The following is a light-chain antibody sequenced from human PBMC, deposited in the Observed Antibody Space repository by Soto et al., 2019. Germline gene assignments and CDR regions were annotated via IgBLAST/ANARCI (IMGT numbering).Light chain of an antibody. CDR2: RAS. CDR1: QSFLHSSNNENS. CDR3: QQYYTAIA. J-gene: IGKJ5*01. Sequence: DDLITQSPDSLAVSLGERATLNCKSSQSFLHSSNNENSLAWYQQKAGQRPKLLIYRASTRESGVPDRISGSGSGTDFTLTISSLQAEDVAVYYCQQYYTAIAFGHGSRLE. V-gene: IGKV4-1*01.